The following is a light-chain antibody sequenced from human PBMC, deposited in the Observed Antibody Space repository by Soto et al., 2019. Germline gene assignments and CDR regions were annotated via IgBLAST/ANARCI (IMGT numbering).Light chain of an antibody. CDR2: DAS. CDR3: QQFSSYPLT. CDR1: QSVSSY. J-gene: IGKJ4*01. Sequence: EMVLTQSPATLSLSPGDRASLSCRASQSVSSYLAWYQQKPGQAPRLLIYDASSRATGIPDRFSGGGSGTDFTLTISRLEPEDFAVYYCQQFSSYPLTFGGGTKVDIK. V-gene: IGKV3-11*01.